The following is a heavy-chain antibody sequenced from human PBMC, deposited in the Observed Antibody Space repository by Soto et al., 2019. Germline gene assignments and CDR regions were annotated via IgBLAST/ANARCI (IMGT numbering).Heavy chain of an antibody. V-gene: IGHV4-39*01. Sequence: ASETLSLTCTVSGSSISSSSYYWGWIRQPPGKGLEWIGSIYYSGSTYYNPSLKSRVTISVDTSKNQFSLKLSSVTAADTAVYYCARSTHSSQNPLIDFWGQGTLVTVSS. D-gene: IGHD6-6*01. CDR3: ARSTHSSQNPLIDF. CDR1: GSSISSSSYY. CDR2: IYYSGST. J-gene: IGHJ4*02.